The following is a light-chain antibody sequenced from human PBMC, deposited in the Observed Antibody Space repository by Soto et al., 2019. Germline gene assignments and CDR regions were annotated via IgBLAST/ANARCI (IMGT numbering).Light chain of an antibody. V-gene: IGKV1-5*03. CDR1: QSISSW. CDR3: QQYYSYWT. CDR2: KAS. J-gene: IGKJ1*01. Sequence: DIEMTQSPSTLSASVGDRVTITCRASQSISSWLAWYQQKPAKVPKLLLYKASSLESGVPSRFSGSGSGTDFTLIISNLQPDDFANYYCQQYYSYWTFGQGTKVDIK.